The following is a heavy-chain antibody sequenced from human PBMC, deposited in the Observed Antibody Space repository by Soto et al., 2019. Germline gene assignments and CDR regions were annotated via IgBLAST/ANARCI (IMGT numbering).Heavy chain of an antibody. Sequence: PSETLSLTCAVSGYSISSGYYCGWIRQPPGKGREWIGSIYHSGSTYYNPSLNSRVTISVDTSKNQFSLKLSSVTAADTAVYYCARDPAKLYSGSYYPAFDIWGQGTMVTVSS. V-gene: IGHV4-38-2*02. D-gene: IGHD1-26*01. CDR1: GYSISSGYY. CDR2: IYHSGST. CDR3: ARDPAKLYSGSYYPAFDI. J-gene: IGHJ3*02.